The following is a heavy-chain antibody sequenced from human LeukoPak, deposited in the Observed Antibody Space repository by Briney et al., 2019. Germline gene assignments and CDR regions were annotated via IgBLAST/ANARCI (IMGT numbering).Heavy chain of an antibody. CDR2: IYYSGST. CDR3: ARHPGYYYYYMDV. V-gene: IGHV4-59*01. J-gene: IGHJ6*03. Sequence: SETLSLTCAVYGGSFSGYYWSWIRQPPGKGLEWIGYIYYSGSTNYNPSLKSRVTISVDTSKNQFSLNLSSVTAADTAVYYCARHPGYYYYYMDVWGKGTTVTISS. CDR1: GGSFSGYY.